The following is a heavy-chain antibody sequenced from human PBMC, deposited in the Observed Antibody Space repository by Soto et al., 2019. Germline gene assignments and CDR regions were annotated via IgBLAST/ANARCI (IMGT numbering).Heavy chain of an antibody. CDR1: GYTFTGYY. D-gene: IGHD3-3*01. V-gene: IGHV1-2*02. CDR2: INPNSGGT. J-gene: IGHJ5*01. Sequence: ASVKVSCKASGYTFTGYYMHWVRQAPGQGLEWLGWINPNSGGTNYAQKFQGEDTMTRDTSISTAYMELSRLRSDDPAEYYCARDRLRFLIWFGPLGQGALGHVSS. CDR3: ARDRLRFLIWFGP.